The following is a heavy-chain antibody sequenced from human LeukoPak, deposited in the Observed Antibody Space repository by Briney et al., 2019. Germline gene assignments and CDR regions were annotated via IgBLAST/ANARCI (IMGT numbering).Heavy chain of an antibody. J-gene: IGHJ4*02. CDR2: LFHTGSP. V-gene: IGHV4-38-2*02. Sequence: SETLSLTCTVSGYSISSGYYWGWVRQPPGKGLEWIGSLFHTGSPYSNPSLQSRVTISVDTSKNQFTLKLNSVIVADTAVYYCTRDSGYKFDFWGQGTLVVVSS. D-gene: IGHD5-12*01. CDR3: TRDSGYKFDF. CDR1: GYSISSGYY.